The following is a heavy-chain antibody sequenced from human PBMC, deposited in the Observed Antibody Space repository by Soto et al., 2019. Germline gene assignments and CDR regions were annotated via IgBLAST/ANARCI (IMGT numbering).Heavy chain of an antibody. J-gene: IGHJ1*01. CDR1: GVIFSTYA. CDR2: ISSNGRST. Sequence: GGSLRLSCATSGVIFSTYAMHWVRQAPGKGLEYVSAISSNGRSTYYANSVKGRFTISRDNSKNTLYLQMDSLRAEDMAVYYCARDRCTNGVCYAPSDDWGQGTLVTVSS. V-gene: IGHV3-64*01. D-gene: IGHD2-8*01. CDR3: ARDRCTNGVCYAPSDD.